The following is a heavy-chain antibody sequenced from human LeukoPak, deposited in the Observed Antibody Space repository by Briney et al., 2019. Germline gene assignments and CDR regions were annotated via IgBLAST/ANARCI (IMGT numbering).Heavy chain of an antibody. Sequence: GGSLRLSCAASGFTFSRYVMSWVRQAPVKGLEWVSAISGSGGSTYFADSVKGRFTISRDNSKNTLYLQMNSVRAEDTAVYYCAKGDLDYYYDSSCLRGYYFDYWGQGTLVTVSS. CDR3: AKGDLDYYYDSSCLRGYYFDY. V-gene: IGHV3-23*01. D-gene: IGHD3-22*01. CDR1: GFTFSRYV. CDR2: ISGSGGST. J-gene: IGHJ4*02.